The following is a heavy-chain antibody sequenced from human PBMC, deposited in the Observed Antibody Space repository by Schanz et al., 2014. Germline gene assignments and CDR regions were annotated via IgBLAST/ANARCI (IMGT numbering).Heavy chain of an antibody. CDR3: AANSPFRMVRGSNAFDA. D-gene: IGHD3-10*01. V-gene: IGHV1-18*01. CDR2: INAHTGNT. Sequence: QLMQSGSEVRKPGASVKVSCKASGYIFGSHGMTWVRQAPGQGPELMGWINAHTGNTQYAQKFQGRVNMARDTSTSTAYMELRNVRYDDTAVYYCAANSPFRMVRGSNAFDAWGQGTMVTVSS. CDR1: GYIFGSHG. J-gene: IGHJ3*01.